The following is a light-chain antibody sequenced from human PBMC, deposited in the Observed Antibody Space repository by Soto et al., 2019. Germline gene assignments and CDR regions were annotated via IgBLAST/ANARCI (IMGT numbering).Light chain of an antibody. CDR1: QSVSSN. J-gene: IGKJ1*01. CDR3: QQYDNWPRT. Sequence: EIVMTQSPATLSVSPGERATLSCWASQSVSSNLAWYQQKSGQAPRLLMYGASTRATTIPARFSGSGSGTEFTLTISSLQSEDFAVYYCQQYDNWPRTFGQGTKVEIK. CDR2: GAS. V-gene: IGKV3-15*01.